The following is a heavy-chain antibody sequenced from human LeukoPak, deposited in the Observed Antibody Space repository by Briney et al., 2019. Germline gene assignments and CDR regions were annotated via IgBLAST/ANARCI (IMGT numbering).Heavy chain of an antibody. D-gene: IGHD6-13*01. CDR2: INHSGST. V-gene: IGHV4-34*01. Sequence: SETLSLTCAVYGGSFSGYYWSWIRQPPGKGREWIGEINHSGSTNYNPSLKSRVTISVDTSKNQFSLKLSSVTAADTAVYYCARGSGSPRIAAAGTDFDYWGQGTLVTVSS. J-gene: IGHJ4*02. CDR3: ARGSGSPRIAAAGTDFDY. CDR1: GGSFSGYY.